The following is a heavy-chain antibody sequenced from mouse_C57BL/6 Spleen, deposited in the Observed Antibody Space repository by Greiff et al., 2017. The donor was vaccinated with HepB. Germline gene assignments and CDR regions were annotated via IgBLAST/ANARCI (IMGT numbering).Heavy chain of an antibody. Sequence: QVQLQQPGAELVQPGASVKLSCKASGYTFTSYWMQWVKQRPGQGLEWIGEIDPSDRYTNYNQKFKGKATLTVDTASSTAYMQLSSLTSEDSAVYYCARGGTAQARDYWGQGTTLTVSS. CDR1: GYTFTSYW. CDR2: IDPSDRYT. J-gene: IGHJ2*01. D-gene: IGHD3-2*02. V-gene: IGHV1-50*01. CDR3: ARGGTAQARDY.